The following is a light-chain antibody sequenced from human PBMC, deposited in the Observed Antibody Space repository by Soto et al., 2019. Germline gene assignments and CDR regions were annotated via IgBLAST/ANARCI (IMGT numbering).Light chain of an antibody. CDR2: DVS. V-gene: IGLV2-14*03. Sequence: QSVLTQPASVSGSPGQSITISCTGTISEVGGYNYLSWYQHHPGKAPKLIIYDVSKRPSGVSNRFSGSKSGNTASLTISGLQAEDEADYYCSSYRKSSTLGVVFGGGTKVTVL. CDR1: ISEVGGYNY. J-gene: IGLJ2*01. CDR3: SSYRKSSTLGVV.